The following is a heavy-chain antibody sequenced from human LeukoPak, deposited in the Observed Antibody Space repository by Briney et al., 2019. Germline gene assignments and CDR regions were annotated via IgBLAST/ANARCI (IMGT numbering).Heavy chain of an antibody. Sequence: SETLSLTCAVYGGSFSGYYWSWIRQPPGKGLEWIGEINHSGSTNYNPSLKSRVTISVDTSKNQFSLKLSSVTAADTAVYYCARDYYYDSSGYYHYWGKGTLVTVSS. CDR1: GGSFSGYY. CDR2: INHSGST. D-gene: IGHD3-22*01. J-gene: IGHJ4*02. CDR3: ARDYYYDSSGYYHY. V-gene: IGHV4-34*01.